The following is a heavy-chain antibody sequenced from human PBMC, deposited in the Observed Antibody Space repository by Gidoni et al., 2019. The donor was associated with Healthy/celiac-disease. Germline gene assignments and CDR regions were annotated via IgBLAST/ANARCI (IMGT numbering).Heavy chain of an antibody. D-gene: IGHD2-2*01. CDR2: IYPGDSDT. Sequence: VQLVQPGAEVKKPGEPLKIPCKGSAYSFTSYWIGWVRQMPGKGLEWMGIIYPGDSDTRYGPSFRGQVTISADKSISTAYLQWSSLKASDTAMYYCARTVVPAANDAFDIWGQGTMVTVSS. CDR1: AYSFTSYW. CDR3: ARTVVPAANDAFDI. J-gene: IGHJ3*02. V-gene: IGHV5-51*03.